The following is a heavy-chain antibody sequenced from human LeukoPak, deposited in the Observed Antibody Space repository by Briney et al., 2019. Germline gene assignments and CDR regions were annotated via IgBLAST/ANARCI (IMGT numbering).Heavy chain of an antibody. CDR1: GGSISSYY. Sequence: VKPSETLSLTCTVSGGSISSYYWSWIRQPPGKGLEWIGYIYYSGSTNYNPSLKSRVTISVDTSKNQFSLKLRSVTAADTAVYYCARVTGYVIEDYFDYWGQGTLVTVSS. J-gene: IGHJ4*02. D-gene: IGHD3-22*01. CDR3: ARVTGYVIEDYFDY. CDR2: IYYSGST. V-gene: IGHV4-59*01.